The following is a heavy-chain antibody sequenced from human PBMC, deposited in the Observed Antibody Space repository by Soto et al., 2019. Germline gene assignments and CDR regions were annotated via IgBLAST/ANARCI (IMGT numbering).Heavy chain of an antibody. D-gene: IGHD2-15*01. CDR2: IYSGGNT. CDR3: LLVAAIRYNWFDP. J-gene: IGHJ5*02. CDR1: GLIVSSTY. Sequence: GGSLRLSCAASGLIVSSTYMSWVRQAPGKGLEWVSVIYSGGNTYYADSVKGRFTISRDNPKNTLYLQMNSLRAEDTAVYYCLLVAAIRYNWFDPWGQGTLVTVSS. V-gene: IGHV3-53*05.